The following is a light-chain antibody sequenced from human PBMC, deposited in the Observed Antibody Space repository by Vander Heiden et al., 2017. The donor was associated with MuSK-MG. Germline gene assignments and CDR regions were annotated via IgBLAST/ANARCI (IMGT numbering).Light chain of an antibody. CDR2: RNN. V-gene: IGLV1-47*01. CDR3: AAWEDNISGWV. J-gene: IGLJ3*02. CDR1: STDVGNNY. Sequence: VLTQLPSAFGTPGQRATISCFVNSTDVGNNYVYWNHHLPGTAPNLLIYRNNQRPSGVPDRFSGSKSDTSAALAISGLRSEDEADYYYAAWEDNISGWVFGGGTKLTV.